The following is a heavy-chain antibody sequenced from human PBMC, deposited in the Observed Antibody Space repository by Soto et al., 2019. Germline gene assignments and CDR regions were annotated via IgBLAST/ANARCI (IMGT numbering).Heavy chain of an antibody. CDR2: ISYDGSNK. Sequence: GGSLRLSCAASGFTFSSYGMHWVRQAPGKGLEWVAVISYDGSNKYYADSVKGRFTISRDNSKNTLYLQMNSLRAEDTAVYYCAKGHAAAGIGGMDVWGQGTTVTVSS. D-gene: IGHD6-13*01. CDR1: GFTFSSYG. CDR3: AKGHAAAGIGGMDV. V-gene: IGHV3-30*18. J-gene: IGHJ6*02.